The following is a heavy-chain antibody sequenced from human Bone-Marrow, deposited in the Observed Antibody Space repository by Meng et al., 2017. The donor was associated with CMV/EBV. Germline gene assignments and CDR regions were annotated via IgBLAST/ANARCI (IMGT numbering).Heavy chain of an antibody. J-gene: IGHJ6*02. Sequence: SVKVSCKASGGTFSSYAISWVRQAPGQGLEWMGGIIPIFGTANYAQKFQGRVTITTDESTSTAYMELSSLRSEDTAVYYCARVSSSGYWHHYYYYGMDVWGQGTTVTVSS. CDR1: GGTFSSYA. CDR3: ARVSSSGYWHHYYYYGMDV. V-gene: IGHV1-69*05. D-gene: IGHD3-22*01. CDR2: IIPIFGTA.